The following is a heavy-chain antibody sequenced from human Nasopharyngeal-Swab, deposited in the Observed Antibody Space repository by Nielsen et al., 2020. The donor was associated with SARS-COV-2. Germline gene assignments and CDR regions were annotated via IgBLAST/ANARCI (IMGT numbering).Heavy chain of an antibody. V-gene: IGHV4-34*01. J-gene: IGHJ3*02. D-gene: IGHD3-22*01. CDR2: INHSGST. CDR3: ARERGAPLSERPYYYDSSGGLDAFDI. Sequence: WICQPPGKGLEWSGEINHSGSTKYNPSLKSRVTISGDTSKNQFSLKLSSVTAADTAVYYCARERGAPLSERPYYYDSSGGLDAFDIWGQGTMVTVSS.